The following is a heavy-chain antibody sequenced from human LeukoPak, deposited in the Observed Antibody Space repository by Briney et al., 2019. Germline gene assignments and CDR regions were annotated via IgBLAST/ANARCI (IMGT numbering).Heavy chain of an antibody. J-gene: IGHJ4*02. CDR2: IYYSGST. V-gene: IGHV4-39*07. D-gene: IGHD2-8*02. Sequence: TSETLSLTCTVSGGSISSSSYYWGWIRQPPGKGLEWIGSIYYSGSTYYNPSLKSRVTISVDTSKNQFSLKLSSVTAADTAVYYCARGSTGGIFDYWGQGTLVTVSS. CDR1: GGSISSSSYY. CDR3: ARGSTGGIFDY.